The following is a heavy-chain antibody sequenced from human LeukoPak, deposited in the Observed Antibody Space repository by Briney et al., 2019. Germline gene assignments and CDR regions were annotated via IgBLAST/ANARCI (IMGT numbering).Heavy chain of an antibody. CDR1: GFTVSSNY. D-gene: IGHD5-24*01. CDR3: AGGSRRDGYDY. V-gene: IGHV3-53*04. J-gene: IGHJ4*02. CDR2: IYDNGDA. Sequence: GGSLRLSCAASGFTVSSNYMSWVRQAPRKGLEWVSVIYDNGDAYSADSVKGRFTISRHNSKNTLYLQMNSLRPEDTAVYYCAGGSRRDGYDYWGQGTLVTVSS.